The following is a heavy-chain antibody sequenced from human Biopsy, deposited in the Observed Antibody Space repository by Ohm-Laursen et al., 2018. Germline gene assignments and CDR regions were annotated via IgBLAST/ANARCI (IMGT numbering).Heavy chain of an antibody. CDR1: GLSFSTYG. CDR2: IWYDESKK. CDR3: ASDRDSSGSFRWNH. Sequence: SLRLSCAASGLSFSTYGMHWVRQAPGKGLEWVAVIWYDESKKYYADSVKGRFTITRDNSKNTLYLQMNSLRAEDTAVYYCASDRDSSGSFRWNHWGQGTLVTVSS. V-gene: IGHV3-33*01. J-gene: IGHJ5*02. D-gene: IGHD6-19*01.